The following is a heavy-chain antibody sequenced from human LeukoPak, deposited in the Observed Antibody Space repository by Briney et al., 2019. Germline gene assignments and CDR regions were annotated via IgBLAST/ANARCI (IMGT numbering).Heavy chain of an antibody. D-gene: IGHD6-13*01. Sequence: GGSLRLSCAASGFTFTSYTMSWVRQAPGKGLEWVGNIKQDGSDKNYMDSVKGRFTISRDNTKNSVYLQMSSLRAEDTAVYYCARVPYSSSWYEPSGDYWGQGTLVTVSS. CDR2: IKQDGSDK. CDR3: ARVPYSSSWYEPSGDY. J-gene: IGHJ4*02. CDR1: GFTFTSYT. V-gene: IGHV3-7*01.